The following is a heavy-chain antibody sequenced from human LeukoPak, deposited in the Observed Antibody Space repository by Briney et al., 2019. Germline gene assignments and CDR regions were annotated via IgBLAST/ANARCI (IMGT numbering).Heavy chain of an antibody. CDR2: ISGSGVNT. CDR3: AKDYFNYGDNGPGHY. Sequence: GGSLRLSCAASGFTFSSYAMSWVRQAPGMGPEWVSTISGSGVNTYHADSVRGRFTISRDNSKNTLYLQMTSLRAEDTALYYCAKDYFNYGDNGPGHYWGQGTLVIVSS. V-gene: IGHV3-23*01. CDR1: GFTFSSYA. D-gene: IGHD4-17*01. J-gene: IGHJ4*02.